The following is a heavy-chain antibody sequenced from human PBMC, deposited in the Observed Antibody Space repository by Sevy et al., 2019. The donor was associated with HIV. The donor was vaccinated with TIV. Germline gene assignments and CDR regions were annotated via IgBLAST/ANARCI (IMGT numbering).Heavy chain of an antibody. CDR1: GFTFSSYW. D-gene: IGHD2-21*02. CDR2: IKQGGSEK. V-gene: IGHV3-7*01. J-gene: IGHJ3*02. CDR3: ERGGDDGAFDI. Sequence: GGSLRLSCAASGFTFSSYWMSWVRQAPGKGLEWVANIKQGGSEKYYVDSVKGRFTISRDNAKNSLYLQMNSLRAEDTVVYYCERGGDDGAFDIWGQGTMVTVSS.